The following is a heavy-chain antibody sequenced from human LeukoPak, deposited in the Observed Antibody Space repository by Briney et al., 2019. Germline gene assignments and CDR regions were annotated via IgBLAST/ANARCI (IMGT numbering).Heavy chain of an antibody. Sequence: GGSLRLSCAPSVYTLCLYATHWAPDAPREGREGGGVISNYGRNKNYADFVKGRLTISRDNSKNTLYLQMNRMRADDTAVYYCARSLVASTYFYYGMDVWGQGHTVTVSS. CDR1: VYTLCLYA. CDR3: ARSLVASTYFYYGMDV. V-gene: IGHV3-30*01. D-gene: IGHD6-19*01. J-gene: IGHJ6*02. CDR2: ISNYGRNK.